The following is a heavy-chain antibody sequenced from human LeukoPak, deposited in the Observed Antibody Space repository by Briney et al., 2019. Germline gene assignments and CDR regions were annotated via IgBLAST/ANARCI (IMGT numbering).Heavy chain of an antibody. V-gene: IGHV4-39*07. CDR3: ARALFDDYSNYGGFDY. CDR1: GGSISSSSYY. Sequence: SETLSLTCTVSGGSISSSSYYWGWIRQPPGKGLEWIGSIYYSGSTYYNPSLKSRVTISVDTSKNQFSLKLSSVTAADTAVYYCARALFDDYSNYGGFDYWGQGTLVTVSS. J-gene: IGHJ4*02. CDR2: IYYSGST. D-gene: IGHD4-11*01.